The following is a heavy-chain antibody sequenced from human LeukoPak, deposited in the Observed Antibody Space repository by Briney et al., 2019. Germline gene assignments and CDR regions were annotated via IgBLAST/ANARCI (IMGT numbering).Heavy chain of an antibody. CDR1: GLTITNTW. CDR2: IKSKNDGETT. Sequence: GGSLRLSCAAYGLTITNTWMTWVRQAPGKGLEWVGRIKSKNDGETTDYAAPVKGRFTISRDDSKNTLYLQMNSLKTEDTAVYYCVGSFLGFWGRGTLVTVSS. V-gene: IGHV3-15*01. CDR3: VGSFLGF. D-gene: IGHD3-10*01. J-gene: IGHJ4*02.